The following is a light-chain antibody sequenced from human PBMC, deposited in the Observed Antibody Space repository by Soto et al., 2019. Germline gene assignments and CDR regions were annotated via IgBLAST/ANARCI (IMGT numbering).Light chain of an antibody. J-gene: IGKJ1*01. CDR1: QGISTS. CDR2: AAS. Sequence: DIQMTQSPSSVSASVGAGVTSTFRASQGISTSLGWYQQKPGKAPKLLIYAASSLQSGVPSRFSGTGSGTDFTLTISSLQPDDFASYYCQQYNSYWTFGQGTKVDIK. V-gene: IGKV1-16*01. CDR3: QQYNSYWT.